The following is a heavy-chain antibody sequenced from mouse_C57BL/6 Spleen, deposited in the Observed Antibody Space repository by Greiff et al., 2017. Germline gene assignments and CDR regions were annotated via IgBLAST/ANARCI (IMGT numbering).Heavy chain of an antibody. V-gene: IGHV14-4*01. CDR3: TPFTTVGY. Sequence: VQLQQSGAELVRPGASVKLSCTASGFNIKDDYMHWVKQRPEQGLEWIGGIDPENGDTEYASKFQGKATITADTSSNTAYLQLSSLTSEDTAVYYCTPFTTVGYWGQGTTLTVSS. J-gene: IGHJ2*01. D-gene: IGHD1-1*01. CDR2: IDPENGDT. CDR1: GFNIKDDY.